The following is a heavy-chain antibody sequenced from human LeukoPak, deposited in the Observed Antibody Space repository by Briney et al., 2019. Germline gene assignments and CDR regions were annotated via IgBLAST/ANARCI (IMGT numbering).Heavy chain of an antibody. D-gene: IGHD3-16*02. CDR2: ISSSSSYI. CDR3: ARGPTEYYDYVWGSYRYIFDY. CDR1: GFTFSSYS. J-gene: IGHJ4*02. V-gene: IGHV3-21*01. Sequence: GGSLRLSCAASGFTFSSYSMNWVRQAPVKGLEWVSSISSSSSYIYYADSVKGRFTISRDNAKNSLYLQMNSLRAEDTAVYYCARGPTEYYDYVWGSYRYIFDYWGQGTLVTVSS.